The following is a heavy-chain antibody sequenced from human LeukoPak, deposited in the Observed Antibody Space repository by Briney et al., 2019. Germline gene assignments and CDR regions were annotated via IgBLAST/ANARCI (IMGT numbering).Heavy chain of an antibody. CDR1: GFTFSSYW. CDR2: IKQDGSEK. J-gene: IGHJ6*02. V-gene: IGHV3-7*01. CDR3: ARDAPLAGPYYYYGMDV. Sequence: GGSLRLSCAASGFTFSSYWMSWVRQAPGKGLEWVANIKQDGSEKYYVDSVKGRLTISRDNAKNSLYLQMNSLRAEDTAVYYCARDAPLAGPYYYYGMDVWGQGTTVTVSS. D-gene: IGHD6-19*01.